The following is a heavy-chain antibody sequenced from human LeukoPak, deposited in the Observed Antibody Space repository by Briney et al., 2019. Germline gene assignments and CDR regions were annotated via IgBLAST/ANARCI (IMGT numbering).Heavy chain of an antibody. D-gene: IGHD2-2*01. CDR3: ANVSLRRSYQMQGFYQ. Sequence: GGSLRLSCAASGFTFDNYAMHWVLQAPGRGLEWVSHISWDGATTSYTGSVRGRFTISRDNSKNSLYLQMNSLRAEDTALYYCANVSLRRSYQMQGFYQWAQGTLVTVSS. CDR2: ISWDGATT. CDR1: GFTFDNYA. J-gene: IGHJ4*02. V-gene: IGHV3-43D*03.